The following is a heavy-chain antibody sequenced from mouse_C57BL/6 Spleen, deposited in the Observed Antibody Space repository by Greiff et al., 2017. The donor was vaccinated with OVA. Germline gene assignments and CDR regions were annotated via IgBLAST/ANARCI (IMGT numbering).Heavy chain of an antibody. J-gene: IGHJ2*01. V-gene: IGHV3-6*01. D-gene: IGHD1-1*01. Sequence: EVQLQESGPGLVKPSQSLSLTCSVTGYSITSGYYWNLIRQFPGNKLEWMGYISYDGRNNYHPSLQNRTSITRDTSKNQVFLKLNSVTTEDTATYYCARYYCGSSFDYWGQGTTLTVSA. CDR1: GYSITSGYY. CDR3: ARYYCGSSFDY. CDR2: ISYDGRN.